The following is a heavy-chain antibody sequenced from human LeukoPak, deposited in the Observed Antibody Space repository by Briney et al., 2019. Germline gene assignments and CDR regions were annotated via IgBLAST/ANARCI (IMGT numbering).Heavy chain of an antibody. CDR2: INPNSGGT. D-gene: IGHD3-3*01. Sequence: ASVTVSCKASGYTFTGYYMHWVRQAPGQGLEWMGWINPNSGGTNYAQKFQGRVTMTRDTSISTAYMELSRLRSDDTAVYYCARDFEPDFRSGYYLNWGQGTLVTVSS. CDR1: GYTFTGYY. V-gene: IGHV1-2*02. CDR3: ARDFEPDFRSGYYLN. J-gene: IGHJ4*02.